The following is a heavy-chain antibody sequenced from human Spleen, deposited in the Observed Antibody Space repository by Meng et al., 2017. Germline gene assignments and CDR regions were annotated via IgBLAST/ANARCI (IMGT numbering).Heavy chain of an antibody. Sequence: VQLVQSGGEVKEPVDSVKASCKPSGYPFPALYIPWVRQAPGHGLEWMGHIIPNSGDTLYAPKFQGRVSMTADTSIGTAYVELSGLRSDDTAIYYCVRDENISLGKLFGDYWGQGTLVTVSS. CDR3: VRDENISLGKLFGDY. CDR1: GYPFPALY. V-gene: IGHV1-2*06. J-gene: IGHJ4*02. CDR2: IIPNSGDT. D-gene: IGHD2-21*01.